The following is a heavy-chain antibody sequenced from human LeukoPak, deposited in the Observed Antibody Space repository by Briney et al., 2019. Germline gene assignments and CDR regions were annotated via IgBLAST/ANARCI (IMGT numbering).Heavy chain of an antibody. CDR1: GYTLTELS. CDR3: ARDRGIAVAD. Sequence: ASVKVSCKVSGYTLTELSMHWVRQAPGKGLEWMGGIIPIFGTANYAQKFQGRVTITADESTSTAYMELSSLRSEDTAVYYCARDRGIAVADWGQGTLATVSS. J-gene: IGHJ4*02. V-gene: IGHV1-69*13. D-gene: IGHD6-19*01. CDR2: IIPIFGTA.